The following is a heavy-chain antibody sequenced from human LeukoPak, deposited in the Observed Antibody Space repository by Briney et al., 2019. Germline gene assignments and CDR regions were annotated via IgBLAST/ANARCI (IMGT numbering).Heavy chain of an antibody. CDR1: GGSISSGSYY. CDR3: AITTYYYDSSGYYGFDY. CDR2: IYTSGST. J-gene: IGHJ4*02. D-gene: IGHD3-22*01. V-gene: IGHV4-61*02. Sequence: PSETLSLTCTVSGGSISSGSYYWSWIRQPAGKGLEWIGRIYTSGSTNYNPSLKSRVTISVDTSKNQFSLKLSSVTAADTAVYYCAITTYYYDSSGYYGFDYWGQGTLVTVSS.